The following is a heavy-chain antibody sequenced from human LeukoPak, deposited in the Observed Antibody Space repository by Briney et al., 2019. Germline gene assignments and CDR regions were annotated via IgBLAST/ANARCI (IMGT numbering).Heavy chain of an antibody. CDR2: MRPTSGYT. CDR1: GYSLTAYD. V-gene: IGHV1-8*01. J-gene: IGHJ3*01. D-gene: IGHD6-19*01. CDR3: ARGGGWAEIGLDV. Sequence: GASVKVSCKASGYSLTAYDLNWVRQAPGQGLEWMGWMRPTSGYTGYAQKFQGRITTSSDMSINTAYMELNGLTSEDTAVYYCARGGGWAEIGLDVWGQGTTVTVSP.